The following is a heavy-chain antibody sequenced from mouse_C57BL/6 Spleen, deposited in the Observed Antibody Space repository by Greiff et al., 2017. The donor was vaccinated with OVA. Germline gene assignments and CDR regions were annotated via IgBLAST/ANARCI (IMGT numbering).Heavy chain of an antibody. V-gene: IGHV5-17*01. CDR1: GFTFSDYG. CDR2: ISSGSSTI. J-gene: IGHJ4*01. Sequence: EVQGVESGGGLVKPGGSLKLSCAASGFTFSDYGMHWVRQAPEKGLECVAYISSGSSTIYNADTVKGRFTISRDNAKNTLFLQMTSLRSEDTAMYYCARDPFAYYAMDYWGQGTSVTVSS. CDR3: ARDPFAYYAMDY.